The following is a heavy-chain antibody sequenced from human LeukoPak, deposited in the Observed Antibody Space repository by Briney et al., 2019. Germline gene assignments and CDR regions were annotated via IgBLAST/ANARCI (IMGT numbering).Heavy chain of an antibody. Sequence: SETLSLTCTVSGGSISSYYWSWLRQPPEKGLEWIGYISYSGSTNFNPSLKSRVTISVDTSKNQFSLKLSSVTAADTAVYYCAREGTAGTNLNWFDPWGQGTLVTVSS. CDR1: GGSISSYY. J-gene: IGHJ5*02. CDR2: ISYSGST. V-gene: IGHV4-59*01. D-gene: IGHD1-1*01. CDR3: AREGTAGTNLNWFDP.